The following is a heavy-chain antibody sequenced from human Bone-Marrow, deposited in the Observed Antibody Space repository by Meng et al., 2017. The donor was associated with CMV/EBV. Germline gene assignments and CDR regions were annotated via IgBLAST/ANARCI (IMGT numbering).Heavy chain of an antibody. D-gene: IGHD2-2*01. CDR1: GFTFSSYW. V-gene: IGHV3/OR16-13*01. CDR2: INSDGSST. J-gene: IGHJ5*02. CDR3: AREVIPAASNWFDP. Sequence: ASGFTFSSYWMHWVRQAPGKGLVWVSRINSDGSSTSYADSMKGQFTISRDNAKNTLYLQMNSLRAEDMAVYYCAREVIPAASNWFDPWGQGTLVTVSS.